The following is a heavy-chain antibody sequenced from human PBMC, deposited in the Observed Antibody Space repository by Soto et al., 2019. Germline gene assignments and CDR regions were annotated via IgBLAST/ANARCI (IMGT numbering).Heavy chain of an antibody. CDR2: IGGRGNSA. Sequence: EVQVSESGGGLVRPGGSLRLSCAASGFIFTNYAMNWVRQAPGKGLEWVSVIGGRGNSAYYADSVQGRFTISRDNSKNTLSLQMSSLTADDTAIYYCVREGRGSFDFWGRWTMVTVSS. J-gene: IGHJ3*01. D-gene: IGHD5-12*01. V-gene: IGHV3-23*01. CDR1: GFIFTNYA. CDR3: VREGRGSFDF.